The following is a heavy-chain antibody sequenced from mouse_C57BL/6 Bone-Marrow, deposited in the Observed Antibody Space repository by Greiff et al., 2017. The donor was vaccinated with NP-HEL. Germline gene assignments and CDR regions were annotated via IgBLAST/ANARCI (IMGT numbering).Heavy chain of an antibody. CDR1: GFTFSSYA. J-gene: IGHJ2*01. V-gene: IGHV5-4*01. CDR2: ISDGGSYT. Sequence: EVMLVESGGGLVKPGGSLKLSCAASGFTFSSYAMSWVRQTPEKRLEWVATISDGGSYTYYPDNVKGRFTISRDKAKNNLYLQMSHLKSEDTAMYYCAREDYYGSRPFDYWGQGTTLTVSS. D-gene: IGHD1-1*01. CDR3: AREDYYGSRPFDY.